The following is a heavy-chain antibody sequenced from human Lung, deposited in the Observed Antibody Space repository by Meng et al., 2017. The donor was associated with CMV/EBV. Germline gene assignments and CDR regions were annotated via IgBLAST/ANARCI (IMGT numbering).Heavy chain of an antibody. V-gene: IGHV3-74*01. CDR3: TRDGDYYDATLH. CDR1: GFTFSSYW. Sequence: ESLKISCAASGFTFSSYWMHWVRQAPGKGLEWVSRIDSDGSSTTYAESVKGRFTISRDNAKNTLFLQVISLRAEDTAVYYCTRDGDYYDATLHWGQGSLVTVSS. CDR2: IDSDGSST. D-gene: IGHD3-16*01. J-gene: IGHJ4*02.